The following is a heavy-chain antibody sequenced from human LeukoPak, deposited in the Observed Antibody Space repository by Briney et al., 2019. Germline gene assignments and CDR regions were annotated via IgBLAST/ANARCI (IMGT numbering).Heavy chain of an antibody. CDR1: AGTFSSYA. CDR3: AKTKHDFWSGYSEYYYHYYYMDV. D-gene: IGHD3-3*01. Sequence: SVKVSCKASAGTFSSYAISWVRQAPGQGLEWMGGIIPIFGRSNYAQKFQGRVTITADESTSTAYMELSSLRSEDTAVYYCAKTKHDFWSGYSEYYYHYYYMDVWGKGTTVTVSS. V-gene: IGHV1-69*13. CDR2: IIPIFGRS. J-gene: IGHJ6*03.